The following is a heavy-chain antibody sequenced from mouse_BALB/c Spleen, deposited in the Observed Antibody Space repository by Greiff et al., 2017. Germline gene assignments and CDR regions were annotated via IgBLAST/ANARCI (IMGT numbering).Heavy chain of an antibody. CDR3: ASRYYGSSYENYFDY. CDR2: ISSGGSYT. D-gene: IGHD1-1*01. V-gene: IGHV5-6*02. J-gene: IGHJ2*01. Sequence: EVKLVESGGDLVKPGGSLKLSCAASGFTFSSYGMSWVRQTPDKRLEWVATISSGGSYTYYPDSVKGRFTISRDNAKNTLYLQMSSLKSEDTAMYYCASRYYGSSYENYFDYWGQGTTLTVSS. CDR1: GFTFSSYG.